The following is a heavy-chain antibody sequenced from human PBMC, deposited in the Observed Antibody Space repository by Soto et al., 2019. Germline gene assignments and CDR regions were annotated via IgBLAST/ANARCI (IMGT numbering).Heavy chain of an antibody. CDR2: INPSGGST. V-gene: IGHV1-46*01. Sequence: ASVKVSCKASGYTFTSYYMHXVRQAPGQGLEWMGIINPSGGSTSYAQKFQGRVTMTRDTSTSTVYMELSSLRPEDTAVYYCAREFVVVPAIEGTGYYYYGMDVWGQGTTVTVSS. CDR1: GYTFTSYY. J-gene: IGHJ6*02. CDR3: AREFVVVPAIEGTGYYYYGMDV. D-gene: IGHD2-2*01.